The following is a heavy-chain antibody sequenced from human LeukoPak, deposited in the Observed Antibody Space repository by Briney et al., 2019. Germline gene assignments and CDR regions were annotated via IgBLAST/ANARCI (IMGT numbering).Heavy chain of an antibody. CDR2: IYYSGST. CDR3: ARSPYYDGAFDI. Sequence: KTSETLSLTCTVSGGSISSSRYYWGWIRQPPGKGLEWIGYIYYSGSTNYNPSLKSRVTISVDTSKNQFSLKLSSVTAADTAVYYCARSPYYDGAFDIWGQGTMVTVSS. V-gene: IGHV4-61*05. CDR1: GGSISSSRYY. D-gene: IGHD3-22*01. J-gene: IGHJ3*02.